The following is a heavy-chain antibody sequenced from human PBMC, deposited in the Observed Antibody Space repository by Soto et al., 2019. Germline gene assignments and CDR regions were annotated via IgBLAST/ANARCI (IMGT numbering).Heavy chain of an antibody. D-gene: IGHD3-16*01. CDR3: AKPSGGGEKPWKDYFDY. CDR2: ISGSGGST. CDR1: GFTFSSYA. V-gene: IGHV3-23*01. Sequence: GGSLILSCAASGFTFSSYAMSWIRQAPGKGLEWVSAISGSGGSTYYADSVKGRFTISRDNSKNTLYLQMNSLRAEDTAVYYCAKPSGGGEKPWKDYFDYWGQGTLVTVSS. J-gene: IGHJ4*02.